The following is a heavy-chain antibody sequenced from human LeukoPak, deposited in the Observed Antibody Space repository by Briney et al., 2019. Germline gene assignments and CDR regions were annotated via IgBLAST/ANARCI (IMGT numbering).Heavy chain of an antibody. CDR2: ISSSGSAI. CDR1: GFTFSDYY. CDR3: ARVRGSYCSDY. D-gene: IGHD1-26*01. J-gene: IGHJ4*02. Sequence: GGSLRLSCAASGFTFSDYYMSWIRQAPGKGLEWVSYISSSGSAIKYADSVKGRFTIFRDNAKNSLYLQMNSLRADDTAMYYCARVRGSYCSDYWGQGTLVTVSS. V-gene: IGHV3-11*04.